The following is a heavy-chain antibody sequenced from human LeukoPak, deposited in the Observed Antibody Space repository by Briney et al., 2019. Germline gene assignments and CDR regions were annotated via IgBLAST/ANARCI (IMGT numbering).Heavy chain of an antibody. J-gene: IGHJ4*02. CDR3: ARDDYYDSSGYGGYFDY. Sequence: GGSLRLSCAASGFTFSGYSMNWVRQAPGKGLEWVSSISSSSSYIYYADSVKGRFTISRDNAKNSLYLQMNSLRAEDTAVYYCARDDYYDSSGYGGYFDYWGQGTLVTVSS. D-gene: IGHD3-22*01. CDR2: ISSSSSYI. CDR1: GFTFSGYS. V-gene: IGHV3-21*01.